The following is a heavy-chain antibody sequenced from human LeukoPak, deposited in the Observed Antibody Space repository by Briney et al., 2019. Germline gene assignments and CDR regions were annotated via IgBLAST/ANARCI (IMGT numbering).Heavy chain of an antibody. CDR3: ARRGRYSSSWNWFDP. V-gene: IGHV4-59*08. CDR1: GGSISSYY. J-gene: IGHJ5*02. CDR2: IYYSGST. D-gene: IGHD6-13*01. Sequence: SETLSLACTVSGGSISSYYWSWIRQPPGRGLEWIGYIYYSGSTNYNPSLKSRVTISVDTSKNQFSLKLSSVTAADTAVYYCARRGRYSSSWNWFDPWGQGTLVTVSS.